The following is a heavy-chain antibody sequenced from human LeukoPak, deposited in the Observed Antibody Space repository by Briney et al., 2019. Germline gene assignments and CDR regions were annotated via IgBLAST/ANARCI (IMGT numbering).Heavy chain of an antibody. CDR3: ARHFVAAAGLSLESTLDY. J-gene: IGHJ4*02. D-gene: IGHD6-13*01. CDR2: IYHSGST. V-gene: IGHV4-38-2*02. CDR1: GYSISSGYY. Sequence: NASETLSLTCTVSGYSISSGYYWGWIRQPPGKGLEWIGSIYHSGSTYYNPSLKSRVTISVDTSKNQFSLKLSSVTAADTAVYYCARHFVAAAGLSLESTLDYWGQGTLVTVSS.